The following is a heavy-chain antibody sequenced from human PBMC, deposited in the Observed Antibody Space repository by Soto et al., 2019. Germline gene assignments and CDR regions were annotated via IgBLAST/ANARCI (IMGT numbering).Heavy chain of an antibody. Sequence: SSETLSLTCGVFGGSISNSNWWTWVRQPPGKGLEWIGEIYHTGSTNYNSSLMSRVTISLDKPNNQFSLKLSSVTAADTAVYYCAHRPIVGAAIWGQGPLVTVSS. CDR3: AHRPIVGAAI. J-gene: IGHJ4*02. D-gene: IGHD1-26*01. CDR2: IYHTGST. CDR1: GGSISNSNW. V-gene: IGHV4-4*02.